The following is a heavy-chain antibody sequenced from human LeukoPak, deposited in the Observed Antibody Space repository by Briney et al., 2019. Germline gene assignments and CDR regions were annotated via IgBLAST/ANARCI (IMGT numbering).Heavy chain of an antibody. CDR2: IYYSGST. V-gene: IGHV4-59*12. J-gene: IGHJ4*02. D-gene: IGHD2-21*02. CDR3: ARVVVTAPYFDY. Sequence: SETLSLTCTVSGGSISSYYWSWIRQPPGKGLEWIGYIYYSGSTNYNPPLKSQVTISVDTSKNQFSLQLNSVTPEDTTVYHCARVVVTAPYFDYWGQGTLVTVSS. CDR1: GGSISSYY.